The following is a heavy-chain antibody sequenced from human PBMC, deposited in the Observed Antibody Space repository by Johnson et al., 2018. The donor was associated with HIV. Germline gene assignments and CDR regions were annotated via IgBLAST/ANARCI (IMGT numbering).Heavy chain of an antibody. CDR3: AGDGYCSGGSCYSGDRLDAFDI. D-gene: IGHD2-15*01. CDR2: ISSDASET. CDR1: GFTFSTYA. V-gene: IGHV3-30*04. J-gene: IGHJ3*02. Sequence: QVQLVESGGGLVQPGGSLRLSCAASGFTFSTYAIHWVRQSPGYGLEWVAVISSDASETYYADSVKGRFTISRDNYKQTLYLDMNSLRAEDTAVYYCAGDGYCSGGSCYSGDRLDAFDIWGQGTMVTVSS.